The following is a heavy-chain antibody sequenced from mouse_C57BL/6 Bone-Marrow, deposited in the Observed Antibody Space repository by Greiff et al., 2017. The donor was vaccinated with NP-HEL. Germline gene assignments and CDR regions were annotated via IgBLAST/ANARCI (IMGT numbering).Heavy chain of an antibody. CDR2: IYPGDGDT. V-gene: IGHV1-80*01. CDR3: ARSFYYYGSSYWYFDV. D-gene: IGHD1-1*01. J-gene: IGHJ1*03. Sequence: QVQLQQSGAELVKPGASVKISCKASGYAFSSYWMNWVKQRPGKGLEWIGQIYPGDGDTNYNGKFKGKATLTADKSSSTAYMQLSSLTSEDSAVYFCARSFYYYGSSYWYFDVWGTGTTVTVSS. CDR1: GYAFSSYW.